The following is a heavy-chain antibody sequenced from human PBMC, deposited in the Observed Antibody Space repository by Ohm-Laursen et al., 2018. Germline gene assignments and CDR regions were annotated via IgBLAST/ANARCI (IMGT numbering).Heavy chain of an antibody. Sequence: SLRLSCAASGFTFDDYAIHWVRQAPGKGLEWVSSISWNSGRITYADSVKGRFTISRDNAKNSLSLQMNSLRAEGTALYYCAKGAATVVTSLFDYWGQGTLVTVSS. V-gene: IGHV3-9*01. CDR1: GFTFDDYA. J-gene: IGHJ4*02. CDR2: ISWNSGRI. CDR3: AKGAATVVTSLFDY. D-gene: IGHD4-23*01.